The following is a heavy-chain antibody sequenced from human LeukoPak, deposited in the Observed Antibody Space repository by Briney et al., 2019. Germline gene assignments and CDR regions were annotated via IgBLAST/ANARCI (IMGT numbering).Heavy chain of an antibody. CDR3: ADEVRPNDY. V-gene: IGHV3-23*01. J-gene: IGHJ4*02. Sequence: GGSLRLSCAASGFAFSSHAMCWVRQAPGKGLEWVSSIDISGGSTYYADSAEGRFTISRDNSKNTLYLQMNGLRVEDTALYYCADEVRPNDYWGQGTLVTVSS. CDR1: GFAFSSHA. D-gene: IGHD1-1*01. CDR2: IDISGGST.